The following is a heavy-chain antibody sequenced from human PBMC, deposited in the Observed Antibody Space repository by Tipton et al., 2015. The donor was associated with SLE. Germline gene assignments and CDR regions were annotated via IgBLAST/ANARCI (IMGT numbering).Heavy chain of an antibody. J-gene: IGHJ4*02. CDR3: ARDADYSKVLDY. Sequence: TLSLTCTVSGGSISSGSYYWSWIRQSAGKGLEWIGRIYTSGSTNYNPSLKSRVTISVDTSKNQFSLKLSSVTAADTAVYYCARDADYSKVLDYWGQGTLVTVSS. CDR1: GGSISSGSYY. V-gene: IGHV4-61*02. CDR2: IYTSGST. D-gene: IGHD4-11*01.